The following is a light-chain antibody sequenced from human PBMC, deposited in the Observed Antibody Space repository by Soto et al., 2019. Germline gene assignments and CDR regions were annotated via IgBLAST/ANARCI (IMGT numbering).Light chain of an antibody. Sequence: QSVLTQPASVSGSPGQSITISCTGTSSDVGGYDYVSWYQLHPGKAPKLIVFEVSNRPSGVSYRFSGSKSGNTASLTISGLQAEDEADYFCSSYSSSTAYLFGTGTKVTVL. CDR2: EVS. CDR1: SSDVGGYDY. V-gene: IGLV2-14*01. CDR3: SSYSSSTAYL. J-gene: IGLJ1*01.